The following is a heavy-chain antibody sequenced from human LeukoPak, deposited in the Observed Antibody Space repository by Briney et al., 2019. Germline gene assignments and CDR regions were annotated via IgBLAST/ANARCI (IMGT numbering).Heavy chain of an antibody. CDR2: INPNSGGT. V-gene: IGHV1-2*02. J-gene: IGHJ4*02. CDR3: ARDLLFRGRVVPAAIGTADVSSPYPHPD. Sequence: ASVKVSCKASGYTFAGYYMHWVRQAPGQGLEWMGWINPNSGGTNYAQKFQGRVTMTRDTSISTAYMELSRLRSDDTAVYYCARDLLFRGRVVPAAIGTADVSSPYPHPDWGQGTLVTVSS. D-gene: IGHD2-2*01. CDR1: GYTFAGYY.